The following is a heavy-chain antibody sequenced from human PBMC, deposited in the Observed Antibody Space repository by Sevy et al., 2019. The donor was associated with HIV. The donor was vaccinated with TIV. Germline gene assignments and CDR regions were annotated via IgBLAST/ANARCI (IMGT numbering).Heavy chain of an antibody. Sequence: GGSLRLSCAASGFTFSSYWMSWVRQAPGKGLEWVANIKQDGSEKYYVDSVKGRFTISRDNAKNSLYLQMNSLRAEDTAVYYRARGTVAGFPTYYFDYWGQGTLVTVSS. CDR3: ARGTVAGFPTYYFDY. J-gene: IGHJ4*02. CDR2: IKQDGSEK. CDR1: GFTFSSYW. D-gene: IGHD6-19*01. V-gene: IGHV3-7*01.